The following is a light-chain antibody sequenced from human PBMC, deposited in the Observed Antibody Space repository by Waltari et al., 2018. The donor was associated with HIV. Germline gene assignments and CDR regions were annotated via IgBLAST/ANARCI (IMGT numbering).Light chain of an antibody. Sequence: DIQMTQSPSSLSASVGDRVTITCRASQSISSYLNWYQQKPGKAPKLLIYAASSLQSGVPSRFSGSGPGTDFTLTISSLQPEDFATYYCQQSYSTPGRTFGQGTKVEIK. CDR3: QQSYSTPGRT. V-gene: IGKV1-39*01. J-gene: IGKJ1*01. CDR2: AAS. CDR1: QSISSY.